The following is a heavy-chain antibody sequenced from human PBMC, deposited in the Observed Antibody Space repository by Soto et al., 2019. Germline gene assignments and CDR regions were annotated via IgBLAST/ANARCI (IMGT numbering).Heavy chain of an antibody. V-gene: IGHV4-61*01. CDR2: IYYTGST. D-gene: IGHD6-6*01. J-gene: IGHJ4*02. CDR3: AREFSNSPEAFDS. Sequence: SETLSLTCTVSGGSVNSDNFYWSWIRQPPGRGLEWIGYIYYTGSTNYNPSLKSRVTISIDASRNQFSLKLSSVTAADTAVYYCAREFSNSPEAFDSWGQGSLVTVSS. CDR1: GGSVNSDNFY.